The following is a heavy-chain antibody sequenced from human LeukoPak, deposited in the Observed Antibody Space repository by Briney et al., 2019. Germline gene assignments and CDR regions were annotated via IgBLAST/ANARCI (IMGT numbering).Heavy chain of an antibody. D-gene: IGHD3-10*01. J-gene: IGHJ6*02. CDR2: INHSGST. CDR1: GGSFSGYY. Sequence: SETLSLTCAVYGGSFSGYYWSWIRQPPGKGLEWIGEINHSGSTNYNPSLKSRVTISVDTSKNQFSLKLSSVTAADTAVYYCARGRVTMVRGVPFYYYYYGMDVWGQGTTVTVS. CDR3: ARGRVTMVRGVPFYYYYYGMDV. V-gene: IGHV4-34*01.